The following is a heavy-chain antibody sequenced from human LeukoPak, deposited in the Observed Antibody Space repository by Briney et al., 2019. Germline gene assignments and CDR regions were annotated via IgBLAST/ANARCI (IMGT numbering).Heavy chain of an antibody. V-gene: IGHV4-39*07. J-gene: IGHJ4*02. CDR1: GGSISSSSYY. CDR3: ARDPGFRGWSYDY. CDR2: IYYSGST. Sequence: KPSETLSLTCTVSGGSISSSSYYWGWIRQPPGKGLECIGSIYYSGSTYYHPSLKRRVTISVDTSKNQFSLKLSSVTAADTAVYYCARDPGFRGWSYDYWGQGTLVTVSS. D-gene: IGHD1-26*01.